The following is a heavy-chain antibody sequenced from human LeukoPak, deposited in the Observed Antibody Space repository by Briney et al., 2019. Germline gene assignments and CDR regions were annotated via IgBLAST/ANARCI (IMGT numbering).Heavy chain of an antibody. CDR2: ISGSGGST. CDR1: GFTFSSYA. J-gene: IGHJ3*02. CDR3: AKDLSPHFIPYCSGGSCYGDAFDI. V-gene: IGHV3-23*01. Sequence: GGSLRLSCAASGFTFSSYAMSWVRQAPGKGLGWVSAISGSGGSTYYADSVNDRFTISRDNSKNTLYLQMNSLRAEDTAIYYCAKDLSPHFIPYCSGGSCYGDAFDIWGQGTMVTVSS. D-gene: IGHD2-15*01.